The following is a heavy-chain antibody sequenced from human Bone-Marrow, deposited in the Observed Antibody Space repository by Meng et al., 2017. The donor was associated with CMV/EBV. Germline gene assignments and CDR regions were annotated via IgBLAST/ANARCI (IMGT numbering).Heavy chain of an antibody. CDR1: GGSFGTYT. Sequence: SVKVSCKASGGSFGTYTFAWVRQAPGQGLEWMGRTIPLAGVTNYVQKFQGRVSITADIFKSTAFLELSSLRSEDTAVYYCASYHCSTTDCSTRFFNYWGQGTLVTVSS. V-gene: IGHV1-69*02. CDR3: ASYHCSTTDCSTRFFNY. CDR2: TIPLAGVT. J-gene: IGHJ4*02. D-gene: IGHD2-2*02.